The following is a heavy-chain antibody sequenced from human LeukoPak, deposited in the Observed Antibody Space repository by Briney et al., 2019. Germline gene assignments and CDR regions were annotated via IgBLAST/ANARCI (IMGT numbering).Heavy chain of an antibody. V-gene: IGHV4-59*01. Sequence: SSETLSLTCTVSGGSISRYYWSWIRQPPGKRREWIGYIYYSGSTNYNPSLKSRVTISVDTSKNQFSLKLSSVTAADTAVYYCARGGIGAAGPVGYWGQGTLVTVSS. CDR1: GGSISRYY. CDR2: IYYSGST. J-gene: IGHJ4*02. CDR3: ARGGIGAAGPVGY. D-gene: IGHD6-13*01.